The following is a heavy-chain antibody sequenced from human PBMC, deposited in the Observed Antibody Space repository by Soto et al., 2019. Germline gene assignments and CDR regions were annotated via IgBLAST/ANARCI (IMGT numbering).Heavy chain of an antibody. D-gene: IGHD3-3*02. CDR2: INPDSGDT. V-gene: IGHV1-2*02. CDR3: ARDRGNMVAIFHHYYGMDV. Sequence: ASVKVSCKASGYTFTGQYMHWVRQAPGQGLEWMGWINPDSGDTKYAQKFQGRVTMTRDTSISTVYMELSRLKSDDTAVYYCARDRGNMVAIFHHYYGMDVWGQGTTVTGSS. J-gene: IGHJ6*02. CDR1: GYTFTGQY.